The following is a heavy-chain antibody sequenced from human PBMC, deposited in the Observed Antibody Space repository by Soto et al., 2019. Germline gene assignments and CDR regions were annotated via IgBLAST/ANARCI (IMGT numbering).Heavy chain of an antibody. CDR2: IIPILGIA. CDR3: SKNLAFSVPVDY. Sequence: SEKVSCKASGGTFSSYNILCVRQAPGQAIAWMGRIIPILGIANYAQKFQGRVTITADKSTSTAYMDRISLRSEDTAVYYCSKNLAFSVPVDYWGLGTLVTFAS. CDR1: GGTFSSYN. V-gene: IGHV1-69*02. D-gene: IGHD3-3*02. J-gene: IGHJ4*02.